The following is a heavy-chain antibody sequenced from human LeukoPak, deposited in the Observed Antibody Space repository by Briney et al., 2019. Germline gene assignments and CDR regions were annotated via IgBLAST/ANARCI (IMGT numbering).Heavy chain of an antibody. D-gene: IGHD3-9*01. CDR1: GFTVSSNY. Sequence: GGSLRLSCAASGFTVSSNYMSWVRQAPGKGLEWVSVIYSGGSTYYADSVKGRFTISRDNSKNTLYLQMNSLRAEDTAVYYCARDYYDILTGYFPGAFDIWGQGTMVTVSS. CDR3: ARDYYDILTGYFPGAFDI. V-gene: IGHV3-53*01. J-gene: IGHJ3*02. CDR2: IYSGGST.